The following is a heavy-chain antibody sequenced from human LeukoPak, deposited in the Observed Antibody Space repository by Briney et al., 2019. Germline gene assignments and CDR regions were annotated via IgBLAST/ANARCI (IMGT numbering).Heavy chain of an antibody. D-gene: IGHD3-22*01. CDR2: IIPIFGTA. CDR1: GGTFSSCA. CDR3: ARGDNHYDSSGFLSPFDY. Sequence: GSSVKVSCKASGGTFSSCAISWVRQAPGQGLEWMGGIIPIFGTANYAQKFQGRVTITADESTSTAYMELSSLRSEDTAVYYCARGDNHYDSSGFLSPFDYWGQGTLVTVSS. V-gene: IGHV1-69*01. J-gene: IGHJ4*02.